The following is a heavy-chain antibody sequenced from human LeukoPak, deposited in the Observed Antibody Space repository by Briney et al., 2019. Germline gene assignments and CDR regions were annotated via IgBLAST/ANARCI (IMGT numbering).Heavy chain of an antibody. J-gene: IGHJ4*02. CDR2: IRYDGSNK. D-gene: IGHD6-19*01. CDR3: AKDALPRSGWSDY. Sequence: GGSLRLSCAASGFTFSSYGMHWVRQAPGKGLEWVAFIRYDGSNKYYADSVKGRFTISRDSSKNTLYLQMNSLRAEDTAVYYCAKDALPRSGWSDYWGQGTLVTVSS. V-gene: IGHV3-30*02. CDR1: GFTFSSYG.